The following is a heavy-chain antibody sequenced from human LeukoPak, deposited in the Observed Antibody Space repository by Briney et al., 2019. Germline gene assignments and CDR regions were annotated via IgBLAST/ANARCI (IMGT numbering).Heavy chain of an antibody. J-gene: IGHJ6*02. CDR3: VKDLGSYCDGGTCYPYGMDV. V-gene: IGHV3-9*01. CDR2: ITWNSDTI. Sequence: GGSLRLSCAASGFTFDDHAMYWVRQASGKGPEWVAGITWNSDTIDYADSVKGRFTISRDNAKKSLYLQMNSLRAEDTALYHCVKDLGSYCDGGTCYPYGMDVWGPGTTVTVSS. CDR1: GFTFDDHA. D-gene: IGHD2-15*01.